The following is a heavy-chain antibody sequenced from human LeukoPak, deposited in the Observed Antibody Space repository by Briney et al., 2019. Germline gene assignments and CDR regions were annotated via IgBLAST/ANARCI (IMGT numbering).Heavy chain of an antibody. CDR2: IYHSDSP. CDR3: ARVSSGNLAFDI. J-gene: IGHJ3*02. Sequence: SETLSLACTVSGYSISNGYYWGWIRQAPGKGLEWIGNIYHSDSPYYTPSLKSRVTISVDTSKNQFSLKLSSVTAADTAMYYCARVSSGNLAFDIWGQGTVVTVSS. D-gene: IGHD4-23*01. CDR1: GYSISNGYY. V-gene: IGHV4-38-2*02.